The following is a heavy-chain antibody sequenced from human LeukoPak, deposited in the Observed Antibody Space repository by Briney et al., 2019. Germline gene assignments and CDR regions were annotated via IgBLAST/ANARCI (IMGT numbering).Heavy chain of an antibody. CDR2: IIPIFGTA. Sequence: ASVKVSCKASGGTSSSYAISWVRQAPGQGLEWMGGIIPIFGTANYAQKFQGRVTITTDESTSTAYMELSSLRSEDTAVYYCARDSRDGYSFDYWGQGTLVTVSS. D-gene: IGHD5-24*01. V-gene: IGHV1-69*05. CDR1: GGTSSSYA. CDR3: ARDSRDGYSFDY. J-gene: IGHJ4*02.